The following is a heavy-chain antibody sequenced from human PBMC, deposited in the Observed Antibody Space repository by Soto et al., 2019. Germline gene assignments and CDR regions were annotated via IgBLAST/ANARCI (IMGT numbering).Heavy chain of an antibody. D-gene: IGHD7-27*01. V-gene: IGHV3-30*18. J-gene: IGHJ6*02. CDR3: AKDVLGTGRASGMDV. CDR2: ISYDGSNK. CDR1: GFTFSSYG. Sequence: QVQLVESGGGVVQPGRSLRLSCAASGFTFSSYGMHWLRQAPGKRLEWVAVISYDGSNKYYADSVKGPFTISRDNSKNTLYLQMNGLRAEDTAVYYCAKDVLGTGRASGMDVWGQGTTVTVSS.